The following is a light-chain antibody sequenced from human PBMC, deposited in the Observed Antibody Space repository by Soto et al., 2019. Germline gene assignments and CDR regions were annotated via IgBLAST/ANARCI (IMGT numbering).Light chain of an antibody. CDR1: QTISTY. Sequence: DIQMTQSPSSLSASVGDRVTITCRASQTISTYLNWYQQKPGKAPKLLIYAASTLQSGVPSRFSGSGSGTDFTLTINSLQPEDFATYSFQQSHDIPYTFGQGTKLEIK. V-gene: IGKV1-39*01. CDR3: QQSHDIPYT. J-gene: IGKJ2*01. CDR2: AAS.